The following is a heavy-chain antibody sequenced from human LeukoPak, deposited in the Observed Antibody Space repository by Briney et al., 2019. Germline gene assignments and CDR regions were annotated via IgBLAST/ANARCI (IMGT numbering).Heavy chain of an antibody. Sequence: GGSLRLSCEASGFTFNTYSMNWARQAPGKGLEWVSSIDSSGGYMFYADSVKGRFIISRDNAKNSLYLQMNSLRAEDTAVYYCARVYTSSPDAFDIWGQGTMVTVST. CDR1: GFTFNTYS. CDR2: IDSSGGYM. D-gene: IGHD6-13*01. V-gene: IGHV3-21*01. J-gene: IGHJ3*02. CDR3: ARVYTSSPDAFDI.